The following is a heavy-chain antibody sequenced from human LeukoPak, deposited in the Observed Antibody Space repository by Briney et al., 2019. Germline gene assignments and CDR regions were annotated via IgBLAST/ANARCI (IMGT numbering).Heavy chain of an antibody. V-gene: IGHV4-39*01. Sequence: SETLSLTCTVSGGSISSSSYYWGWIRQPPGKGLEWIGSIYYSGSTYYNPSPKSRVTISVDTSRNQFSLKLSSVTAADTAVYYCARVTLAGTPDYFDYWGQGTLVTVSS. CDR3: ARVTLAGTPDYFDY. D-gene: IGHD6-13*01. CDR2: IYYSGST. CDR1: GGSISSSSYY. J-gene: IGHJ4*02.